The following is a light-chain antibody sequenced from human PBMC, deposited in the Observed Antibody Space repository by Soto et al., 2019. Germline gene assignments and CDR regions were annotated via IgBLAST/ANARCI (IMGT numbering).Light chain of an antibody. CDR1: SSNIGAGYD. CDR2: GNS. J-gene: IGLJ1*01. V-gene: IGLV1-40*01. CDR3: SSYTSTSTLYV. Sequence: QSVLAQPPSVSGAPGQKVTISCTGSSSNIGAGYDLHWYQQLPGTAPKLLLYGNSNRPSGVPDRFSGSKSGTSASLAITGLQAEDEATYYCSSYTSTSTLYVFGPGTKVTVL.